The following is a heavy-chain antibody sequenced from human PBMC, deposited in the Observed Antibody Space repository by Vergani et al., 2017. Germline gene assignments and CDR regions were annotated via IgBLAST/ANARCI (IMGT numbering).Heavy chain of an antibody. CDR2: ISSSSSYI. D-gene: IGHD3-22*01. Sequence: EVQLVESGGGLVKPGGSLRLSCAASGFTFVSYSMNWVRQAPGKGLEWVSSISSSSSYIYYADSVKGRFTISRDNAKNSLYLQMNSLRAEDTAVYYCARAVGYYYDSSGSYWGQGTLVTVSS. CDR1: GFTFVSYS. CDR3: ARAVGYYYDSSGSY. V-gene: IGHV3-21*01. J-gene: IGHJ4*02.